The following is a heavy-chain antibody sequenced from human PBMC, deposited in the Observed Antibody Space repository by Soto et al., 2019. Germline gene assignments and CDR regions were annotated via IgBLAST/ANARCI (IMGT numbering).Heavy chain of an antibody. CDR3: ARALKVGATDFDY. CDR1: GYTFTRYY. Sequence: QVQLVQSGAELKKPGASVKVSCKASGYTFTRYYIHWVRQAPGQGLEWMGIINPSGGSTSHAQKFQGRVTLTSDTSTSTVYMEVSSLRSEDTAVYFCARALKVGATDFDYWGQGALVTVSS. CDR2: INPSGGST. J-gene: IGHJ4*02. D-gene: IGHD1-26*01. V-gene: IGHV1-46*01.